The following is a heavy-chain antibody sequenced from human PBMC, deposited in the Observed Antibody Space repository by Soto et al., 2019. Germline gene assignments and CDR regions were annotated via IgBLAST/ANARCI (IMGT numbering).Heavy chain of an antibody. CDR3: ARPRYPGRGYYGMDV. CDR1: GYRFTNYW. CDR2: IYPGDSDT. D-gene: IGHD2-15*01. J-gene: IGHJ6*02. V-gene: IGHV5-51*01. Sequence: PGESLKISCKGSGYRFTNYWIGWVRQMPGKGLEWMGIIYPGDSDTRYSPSFQGQVTISADKSISTAYLQWSSLKASDTAMYYCARPRYPGRGYYGMDVWGQGTTVTV.